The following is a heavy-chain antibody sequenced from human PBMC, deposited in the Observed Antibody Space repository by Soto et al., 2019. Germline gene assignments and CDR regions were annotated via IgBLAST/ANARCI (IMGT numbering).Heavy chain of an antibody. CDR2: ISGSGGST. CDR1: GFTFSSYA. Sequence: EVQLLESGGGLVQPGGSLILTCAASGFTFSSYAMSWVRQAPGKGLEWVSAISGSGGSTYYADSVKGRFTISRDNSKNTLYLQMNSLRAEDTAVYYCAQDLYYGSGTLDYWRQGTLVTVSS. D-gene: IGHD3-10*01. J-gene: IGHJ4*02. V-gene: IGHV3-23*01. CDR3: AQDLYYGSGTLDY.